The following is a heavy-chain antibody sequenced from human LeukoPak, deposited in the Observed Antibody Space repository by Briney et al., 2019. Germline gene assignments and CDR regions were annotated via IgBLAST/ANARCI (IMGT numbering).Heavy chain of an antibody. J-gene: IGHJ4*02. D-gene: IGHD6-13*01. CDR3: AKLGVRSSAGEDY. V-gene: IGHV3-23*01. Sequence: PGGSVPHFCAASGFDFSSYVMYWVRQSPGKGLEGFSAVYGDGDGISYADSVKGRFTISRDNSKNTLYLQMNSLRPEDTALYYCAKLGVRSSAGEDYWGQGTMATVSS. CDR1: GFDFSSYV. CDR2: VYGDGDGI.